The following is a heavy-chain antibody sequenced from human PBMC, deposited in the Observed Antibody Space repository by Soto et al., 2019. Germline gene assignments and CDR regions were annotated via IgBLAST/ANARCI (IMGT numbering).Heavy chain of an antibody. V-gene: IGHV3-23*01. J-gene: IGHJ4*02. D-gene: IGHD6-13*01. CDR1: GFTFSSYA. CDR3: AKERWAAAGTPTLDY. CDR2: ISGGTSST. Sequence: EVQLLESGGGLVQPGGSLRISCAASGFTFSSYAMGWVRQAPGKGLEWVSAISGGTSSTYYSDSVKGRFTIFRYNSKNTRYLQMNSLRAEDTAVYYCAKERWAAAGTPTLDYWRQGTLVTVSS.